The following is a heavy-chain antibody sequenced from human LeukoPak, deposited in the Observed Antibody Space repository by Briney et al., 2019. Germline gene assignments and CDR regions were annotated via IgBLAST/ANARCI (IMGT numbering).Heavy chain of an antibody. Sequence: SQTLSLTCAISGDSFSSNSAAWNWIRRSPSRGLEWLGRTYYRSRWYNDYAVSVKSRITINPDTSKNQFSLHLNSVSPEDTAVYYCARDGGGGWSSNWFDPWGQGTLVTVSS. V-gene: IGHV6-1*01. CDR3: ARDGGGGWSSNWFDP. J-gene: IGHJ5*02. CDR1: GDSFSSNSAA. D-gene: IGHD6-19*01. CDR2: TYYRSRWYN.